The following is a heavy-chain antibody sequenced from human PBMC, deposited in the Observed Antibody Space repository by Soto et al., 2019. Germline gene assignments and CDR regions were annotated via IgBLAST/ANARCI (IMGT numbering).Heavy chain of an antibody. CDR3: AKDIGNCSGGSCYSAEYFQH. CDR2: ISGSGGST. Sequence: EVQLLESGGGLVQPGGSLRLSCAASGFTFSSYAMSWVRQAPGKGLEWVSAISGSGGSTYYADSVKGRFTISRDNYKNTLYLQMNSLRAEDTAVYYCAKDIGNCSGGSCYSAEYFQHWGQGTLVTVSS. J-gene: IGHJ1*01. D-gene: IGHD2-15*01. CDR1: GFTFSSYA. V-gene: IGHV3-23*01.